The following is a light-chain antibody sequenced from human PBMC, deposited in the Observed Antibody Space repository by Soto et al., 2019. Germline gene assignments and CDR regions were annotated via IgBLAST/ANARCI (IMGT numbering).Light chain of an antibody. V-gene: IGKV3-20*01. CDR2: GAS. CDR1: QSVSNSY. Sequence: IGLTHSPGTLSLSPWERATLSCRASQSVSNSYLAWYQQKPGQAPRLLIYGASNRATGIPDRFSGSGSGTDFTLTISRLEPEDFALYYCQQYGSSGTFGQATKVDIK. CDR3: QQYGSSGT. J-gene: IGKJ1*01.